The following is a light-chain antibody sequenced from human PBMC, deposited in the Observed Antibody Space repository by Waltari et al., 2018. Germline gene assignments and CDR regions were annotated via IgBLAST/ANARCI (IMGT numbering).Light chain of an antibody. J-gene: IGLJ2*01. CDR3: SSYAGSNHLL. CDR1: SIDIGDYNY. CDR2: DVS. V-gene: IGLV2-8*01. Sequence: QSALTQPPSASGSPGQSVTISCTGTSIDIGDYNYVSWYQQHPGKAPKLIISDVSKLPSGVPDRLSGSKSGNTASLTVSGLQAADEADYYCSSYAGSNHLLFGGGTKLTVL.